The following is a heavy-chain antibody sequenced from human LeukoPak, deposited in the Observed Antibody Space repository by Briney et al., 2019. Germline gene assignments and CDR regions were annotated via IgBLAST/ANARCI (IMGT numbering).Heavy chain of an antibody. CDR1: GFTFSSYS. V-gene: IGHV3-21*01. D-gene: IGHD4-23*01. Sequence: GGSLRLSCAASGFTFSSYSMNWVRQAPGKGLEWVSSISSSSSYIYYADSVKGRFTISRDNAKNSLYLQMNSLRAEDTAVYYCARSAAYGGNSEGGYWGQGTLVTVSS. J-gene: IGHJ4*02. CDR3: ARSAAYGGNSEGGY. CDR2: ISSSSSYI.